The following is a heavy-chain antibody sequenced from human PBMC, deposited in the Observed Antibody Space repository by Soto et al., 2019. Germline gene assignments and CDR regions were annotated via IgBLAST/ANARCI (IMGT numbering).Heavy chain of an antibody. CDR3: ARGSIAAAGTSWFDP. D-gene: IGHD6-13*01. CDR2: INHSGST. J-gene: IGHJ5*02. CDR1: GGSFSGYY. V-gene: IGHV4-34*01. Sequence: SETLSLTCAVYGGSFSGYYWSWIRQPPGKGLEWIGEINHSGSTNYNPSLKSRVTISVDTSKNQFSLKLSSVTAADTAVYYCARGSIAAAGTSWFDPWGQGTLVTSPQ.